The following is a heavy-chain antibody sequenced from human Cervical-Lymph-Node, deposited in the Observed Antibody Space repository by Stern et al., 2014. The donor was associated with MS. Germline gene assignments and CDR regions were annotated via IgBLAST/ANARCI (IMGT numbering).Heavy chain of an antibody. CDR2: ISSSSSYI. CDR1: GFTFSSYS. D-gene: IGHD2-2*01. J-gene: IGHJ4*02. Sequence: VQLVQSGGGLVKPGGSLRLSCAASGFTFSSYSMNWVRQAPGKGLEWVSSISSSSSYIYYADSGKGRFTISRDNAKNSLYLQMNSLRAEDTAVYYCARDHPKYCTSCFDYWGQGTLVTVSS. CDR3: ARDHPKYCTSCFDY. V-gene: IGHV3-21*01.